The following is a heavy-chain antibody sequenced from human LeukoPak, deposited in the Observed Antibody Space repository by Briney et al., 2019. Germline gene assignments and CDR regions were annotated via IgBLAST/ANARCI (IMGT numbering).Heavy chain of an antibody. V-gene: IGHV3-30*02. CDR3: ARSVAGITWFDP. CDR2: IRYDGSNE. D-gene: IGHD6-19*01. Sequence: GGSLRLSCAASGFTFDDYGMSWVRQAPGKGLEWVAFIRYDGSNEFYVDSVKGRFTISRDNSMNTLNLQMSSLRPEDTAVYYCARSVAGITWFDPWGQGTLVTVSS. CDR1: GFTFDDYG. J-gene: IGHJ5*02.